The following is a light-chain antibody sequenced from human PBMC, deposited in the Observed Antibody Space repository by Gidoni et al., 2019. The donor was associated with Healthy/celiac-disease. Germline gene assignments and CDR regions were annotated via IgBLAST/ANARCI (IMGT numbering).Light chain of an antibody. CDR2: GNS. Sequence: QSVLTQPPSVSGAPGPRVTSSCTGSSSNIGAGYDVPWYQQLPGTAPKLLIYGNSNRPSGVPDRFSGSKSGTSASLAITGLQAEDEADYYCQSYDSSLSGWVFGGGTKLTVL. V-gene: IGLV1-40*01. J-gene: IGLJ3*02. CDR1: SSNIGAGYD. CDR3: QSYDSSLSGWV.